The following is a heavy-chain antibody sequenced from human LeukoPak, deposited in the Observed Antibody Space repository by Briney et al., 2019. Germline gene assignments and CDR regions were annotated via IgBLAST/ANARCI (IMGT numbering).Heavy chain of an antibody. V-gene: IGHV1-24*01. J-gene: IGHJ4*02. D-gene: IGHD5-18*01. CDR2: FDPEDGET. CDR1: GYTLTELS. Sequence: ASVKVSCKVSGYTLTELSMHWVRQAPGKGLEWMGGFDPEDGETIYAQKFQGRVTMTEDTSTDTAYMELSSLRSEDTAVYFCATSWIQLWYPLDYWGQGTLVTASS. CDR3: ATSWIQLWYPLDY.